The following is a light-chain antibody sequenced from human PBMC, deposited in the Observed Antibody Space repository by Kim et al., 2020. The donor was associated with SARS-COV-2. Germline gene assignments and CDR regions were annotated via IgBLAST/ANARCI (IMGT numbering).Light chain of an antibody. CDR2: DVS. J-gene: IGLJ3*02. V-gene: IGLV2-11*01. CDR1: SSDVGNYNY. CDR3: CSSAGGYTWV. Sequence: QSALTQPRSVSGSPGQSVTISCTGTSSDVGNYNYVSWYQQHPGKAPKLMIYDVSKRPSGVSERFSGSKSGNTASLTISGLQAEDEADYYCCSSAGGYTWVFGGGTGLTVL.